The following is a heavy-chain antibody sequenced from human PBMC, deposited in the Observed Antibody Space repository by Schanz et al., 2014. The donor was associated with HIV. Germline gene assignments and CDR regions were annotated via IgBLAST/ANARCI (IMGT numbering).Heavy chain of an antibody. V-gene: IGHV3-23*01. CDR2: ISGSGGTA. D-gene: IGHD6-13*01. Sequence: EVQLLESGGGLAQPGGSLRLSCAASGFTFSSYAMSWVRQAPGKGLECVSVISGSGGTAYYVDSVKGRFTMSRDNSKNFLFLQIISLRTEDTAIYYCVKDHREGGRSWYKRGVTFDSWGQGTLVTVSS. J-gene: IGHJ4*02. CDR1: GFTFSSYA. CDR3: VKDHREGGRSWYKRGVTFDS.